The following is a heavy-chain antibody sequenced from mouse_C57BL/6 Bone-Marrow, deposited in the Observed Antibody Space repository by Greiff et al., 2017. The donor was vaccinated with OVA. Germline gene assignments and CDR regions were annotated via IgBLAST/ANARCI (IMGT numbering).Heavy chain of an antibody. Sequence: QVQLQQSGAELARPGASVKLSCKASGYTFTSYGISWVKQRTGQGLEWIGEIYPRSGNTYYNEKFKGKATLTADKSSSTAYMELRSLPSEDSAVYFCAREGFHWYFDVWGTGTTVTVSS. V-gene: IGHV1-81*01. CDR2: IYPRSGNT. CDR3: AREGFHWYFDV. CDR1: GYTFTSYG. J-gene: IGHJ1*03.